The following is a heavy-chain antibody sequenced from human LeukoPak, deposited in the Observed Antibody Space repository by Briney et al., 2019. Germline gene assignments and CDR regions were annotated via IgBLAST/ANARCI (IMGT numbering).Heavy chain of an antibody. V-gene: IGHV4-39*01. CDR3: AKGYSSSPGMFDY. Sequence: SETLSLTCTVSGGSISSRTYYWGWIRQPPGKGLEWIGSIYFSGSTYYNPSLKSRVTISVDTSKNQFSLKLSSVTAADTAVYYCAKGYSSSPGMFDYWGQGTLVTVSS. J-gene: IGHJ4*02. CDR2: IYFSGST. CDR1: GGSISSRTYY. D-gene: IGHD6-13*01.